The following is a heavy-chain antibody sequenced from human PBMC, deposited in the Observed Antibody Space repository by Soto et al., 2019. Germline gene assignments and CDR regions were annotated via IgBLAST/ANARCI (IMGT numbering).Heavy chain of an antibody. D-gene: IGHD2-2*01. CDR3: AREDGTSAIYYYYGMDV. V-gene: IGHV3-23*01. Sequence: PXVSLRLSCAASGFSFSSYAMSWVRQAPGKGLEWVSAISGSGGSTYYADSVKGRFTISRDNAKNSLYLQMNSLRAEDTAVYYCAREDGTSAIYYYYGMDVCGQGTTVTVSS. J-gene: IGHJ6*02. CDR1: GFSFSSYA. CDR2: ISGSGGST.